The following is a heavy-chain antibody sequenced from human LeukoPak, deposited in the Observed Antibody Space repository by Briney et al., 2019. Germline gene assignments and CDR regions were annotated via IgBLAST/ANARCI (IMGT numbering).Heavy chain of an antibody. V-gene: IGHV1-2*02. Sequence: GASVKVSCKASGYTFTGHYMHWVRQAPGQGLGWMGWINPNSDDTNYVQKFQCRVIMTRDTSISTAYMELSRLRFDDTAVYDCARAGDIAARSAPLDYWGQGTLVTVSS. CDR3: ARAGDIAARSAPLDY. J-gene: IGHJ4*02. CDR2: INPNSDDT. CDR1: GYTFTGHY. D-gene: IGHD6-13*01.